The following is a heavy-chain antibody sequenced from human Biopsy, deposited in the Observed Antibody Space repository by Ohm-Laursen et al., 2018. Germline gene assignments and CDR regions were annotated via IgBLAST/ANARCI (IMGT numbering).Heavy chain of an antibody. CDR2: MNPNSGNT. V-gene: IGHV1-8*01. CDR3: AREGAFGDTDAYYGLDV. J-gene: IGHJ6*02. Sequence: SVKVSCKASGFTLNTYAINWGRQAAGQGPEWRGWMNPNSGNTGFAQKFQGRITMTRSTSITTAYMELTNLRSEDTAVYYCAREGAFGDTDAYYGLDVWGLGTTVTVSS. D-gene: IGHD3-16*01. CDR1: GFTLNTYA.